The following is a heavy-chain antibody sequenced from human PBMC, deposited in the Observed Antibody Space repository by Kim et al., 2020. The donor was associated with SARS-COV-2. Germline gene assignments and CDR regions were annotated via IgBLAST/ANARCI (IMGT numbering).Heavy chain of an antibody. Sequence: GGSLRLSCAASGFTFSSYGMHWVRQAPGKGLEWVAVISYDGSNKYYADSVKGRFTISRDNSKNTLYLQMNSLRAEDTAVYYCAKARWRLSGSYTFDYWGQGTLVTVSS. D-gene: IGHD1-26*01. CDR1: GFTFSSYG. CDR3: AKARWRLSGSYTFDY. V-gene: IGHV3-30*18. J-gene: IGHJ4*02. CDR2: ISYDGSNK.